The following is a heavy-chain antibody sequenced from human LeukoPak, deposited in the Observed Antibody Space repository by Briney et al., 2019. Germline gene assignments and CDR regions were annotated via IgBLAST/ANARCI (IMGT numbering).Heavy chain of an antibody. CDR3: AGAGYCSSTSCYTATFDP. CDR2: IDHSGST. D-gene: IGHD2-2*02. V-gene: IGHV4-34*01. CDR1: GGSFSGYY. J-gene: IGHJ5*02. Sequence: SETLSLTCAVYGGSFSGYYWSWIRQPPGKGLEWIGEIDHSGSTNYNPSLKSRVTISVDTSKNQFSLKLSSVTAADTAVYYCAGAGYCSSTSCYTATFDPWGQGTLVTVSS.